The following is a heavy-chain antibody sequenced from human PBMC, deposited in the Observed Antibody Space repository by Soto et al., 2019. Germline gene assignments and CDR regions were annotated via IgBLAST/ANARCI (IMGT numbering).Heavy chain of an antibody. V-gene: IGHV4-59*01. CDR3: ARVPRIATFDP. D-gene: IGHD6-13*01. CDR1: GGSISSYY. CDR2: IYYSGST. J-gene: IGHJ5*02. Sequence: TLSLTCTVSGGSISSYYWSWIRQPPGKGLEWIGYIYYSGSTNYNPSLKSRVTISVDTSKNQFSLKLSSVTAADTAVYYCARVPRIATFDPWGQGTLVTVSS.